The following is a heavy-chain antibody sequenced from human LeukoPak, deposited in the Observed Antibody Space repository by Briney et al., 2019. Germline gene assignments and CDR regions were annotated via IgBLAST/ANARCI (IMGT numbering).Heavy chain of an antibody. J-gene: IGHJ4*02. V-gene: IGHV4-38-2*01. CDR3: ARVGDYYGSDY. D-gene: IGHD3-10*01. Sequence: PSETLSLTCAVSGYPISSGYYWGWIRQPPGKGLEGIGSIYHSGSTYYNPSLKSRVTISVDTSKNQFSLKLSSVTAADTAVYYCARVGDYYGSDYWGQGTLVTASS. CDR1: GYPISSGYY. CDR2: IYHSGST.